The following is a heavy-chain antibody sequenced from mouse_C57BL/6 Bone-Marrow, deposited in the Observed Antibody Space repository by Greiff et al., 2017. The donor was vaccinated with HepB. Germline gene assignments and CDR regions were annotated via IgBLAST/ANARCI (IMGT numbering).Heavy chain of an antibody. CDR2: IDRENGDT. J-gene: IGHJ3*01. CDR1: GFNIKDDY. V-gene: IGHV14-4*01. CDR3: TTGLRRRTWFAY. D-gene: IGHD2-2*01. Sequence: EVQGVESGAELVRPGASVKLSCTASGFNIKDDYMHWVKQRPEQGLEWIGWIDRENGDTEYASKFQGKATITADTSSNTAYLQLSSLTSEDTAVYYCTTGLRRRTWFAYWGQGTLVTVSA.